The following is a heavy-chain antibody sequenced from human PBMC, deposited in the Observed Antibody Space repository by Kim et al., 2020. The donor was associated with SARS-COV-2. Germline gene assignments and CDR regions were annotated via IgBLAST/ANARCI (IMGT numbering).Heavy chain of an antibody. D-gene: IGHD3-9*01. V-gene: IGHV4-39*01. Sequence: SETLSLTCTVSGGSISSSSYYWGWIRQPPGKGLEWIGSIYYSGSTYYNPSLKSRVTISVDTSKNQFSLKLSSVTAADTAVYYCARQLRYFDSGSVVGWFDPWGQGTLVTVSS. CDR1: GGSISSSSYY. J-gene: IGHJ5*02. CDR2: IYYSGST. CDR3: ARQLRYFDSGSVVGWFDP.